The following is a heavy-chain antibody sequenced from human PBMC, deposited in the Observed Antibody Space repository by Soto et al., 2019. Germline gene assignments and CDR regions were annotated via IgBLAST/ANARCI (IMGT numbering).Heavy chain of an antibody. Sequence: EVQLVESGGGLVQPGGSLRLSCTASGFTFSSYNMNWVRQAPGKGLEWVSYITSSSRTIYYADSVKGRFTISRDNAKNSLYLQMNSLRDEDTGVYDCARDRSIAGTHDYWGQGTLVTVSS. J-gene: IGHJ4*02. V-gene: IGHV3-48*02. CDR3: ARDRSIAGTHDY. D-gene: IGHD6-6*01. CDR2: ITSSSRTI. CDR1: GFTFSSYN.